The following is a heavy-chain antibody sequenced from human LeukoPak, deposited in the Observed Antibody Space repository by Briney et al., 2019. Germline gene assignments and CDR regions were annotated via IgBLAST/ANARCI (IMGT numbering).Heavy chain of an antibody. Sequence: GGSLRLSSAASGFTFSSYGMSWVRQAPGKGLGWGPVISGSGGSTYYADSVKVRFTISRDNSKNTLYLQMNRLRAEDTAVYYCAKEGSAVTTEAWGQGTLVTVSS. CDR2: ISGSGGST. CDR1: GFTFSSYG. CDR3: AKEGSAVTTEA. J-gene: IGHJ4*02. V-gene: IGHV3-23*01. D-gene: IGHD4-17*01.